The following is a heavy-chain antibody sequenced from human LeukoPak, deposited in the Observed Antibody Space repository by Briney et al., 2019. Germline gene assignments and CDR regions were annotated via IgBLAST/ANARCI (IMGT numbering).Heavy chain of an antibody. Sequence: ASVTVSFKASGYTFTSYDINWVRQATGQGLEWMGWMNPNSGNTGYAQKFQGRVTMTRNTSISTAYMELSSLRSEDTAVYYCARVRVMGCSSTSCYWFDPWGQGTLVTVSS. CDR2: MNPNSGNT. D-gene: IGHD2-2*01. CDR3: ARVRVMGCSSTSCYWFDP. J-gene: IGHJ5*02. CDR1: GYTFTSYD. V-gene: IGHV1-8*01.